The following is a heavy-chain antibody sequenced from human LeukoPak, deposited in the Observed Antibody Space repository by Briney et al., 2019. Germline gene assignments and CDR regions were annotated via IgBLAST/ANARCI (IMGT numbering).Heavy chain of an antibody. J-gene: IGHJ4*02. V-gene: IGHV5-51*01. D-gene: IGHD1-1*01. CDR2: IYPGDSNA. Sequence: GESLKISCQGSGYNFTGYWVAWVRQMPGKGLEWVGTIYPGDSNANYSPSYQGQVTISADNSITTAYLQWSSLKASDTAIYYCARHLNRYTHIDFWGQGTLVTVSS. CDR1: GYNFTGYW. CDR3: ARHLNRYTHIDF.